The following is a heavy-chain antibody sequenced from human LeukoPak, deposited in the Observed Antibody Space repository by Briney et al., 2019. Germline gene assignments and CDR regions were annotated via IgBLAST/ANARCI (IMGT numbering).Heavy chain of an antibody. CDR3: ARTRYYYDSSGFQNWFDP. D-gene: IGHD3-22*01. Sequence: PSETLSLTWTVSGGTISSYYWSWVRQPAGKGLEWIGRIYTSVSTNFNTSLKSRVTMSVDTSKNQFSLKLSSVTAADTAVYYCARTRYYYDSSGFQNWFDPWGQGTLVTVSS. V-gene: IGHV4-4*07. CDR2: IYTSVST. CDR1: GGTISSYY. J-gene: IGHJ5*02.